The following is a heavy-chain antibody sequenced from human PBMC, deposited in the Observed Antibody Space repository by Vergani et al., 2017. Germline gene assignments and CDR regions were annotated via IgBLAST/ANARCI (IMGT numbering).Heavy chain of an antibody. D-gene: IGHD2-15*01. V-gene: IGHV3-30*03. CDR1: GFTFSSYG. J-gene: IGHJ4*02. CDR3: ARAPVNILPQGDIVVVVAAYFDY. CDR2: ISYDGSNK. Sequence: QVQLVESGGGVVQPGRSLRLSCAASGFTFSSYGMHWVRQAPGKGLEWVAVISYDGSNKYYADSVKGRFTISRDNSKNTLYLQMNSLRAEDTAVYYCARAPVNILPQGDIVVVVAAYFDYWGQGTLVTVSS.